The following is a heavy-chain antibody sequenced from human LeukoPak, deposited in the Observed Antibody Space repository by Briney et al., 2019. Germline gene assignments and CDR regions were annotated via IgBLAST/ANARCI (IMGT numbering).Heavy chain of an antibody. J-gene: IGHJ6*03. CDR3: AKALSRSSSWYGVNYYYYYYMDV. D-gene: IGHD6-13*01. Sequence: GGSLRLSCAASGFTFSSYGMHWVRQAPGKGLEWVAVISYDGSNKYYADSVKGRFTISRDNSKNTLYLQTNSLRAEDTAVYYCAKALSRSSSWYGVNYYYYYYMDVWGKGTTVTVSS. CDR1: GFTFSSYG. V-gene: IGHV3-30*18. CDR2: ISYDGSNK.